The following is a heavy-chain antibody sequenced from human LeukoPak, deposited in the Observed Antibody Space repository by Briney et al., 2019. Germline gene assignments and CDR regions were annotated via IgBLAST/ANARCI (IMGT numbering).Heavy chain of an antibody. D-gene: IGHD3-22*01. CDR2: INHSGST. CDR1: GGSFSGYY. J-gene: IGHJ4*02. V-gene: IGHV4-34*01. Sequence: PSETLSLTCAVYGGSFSGYYWGWIRQPPGKGLEWIGEINHSGSTKYNPSLKSRVTISVDTSKNQFSLKLSSVTAADTAVYYCARGLGSSSGYSLDYWGQGTLVTVSS. CDR3: ARGLGSSSGYSLDY.